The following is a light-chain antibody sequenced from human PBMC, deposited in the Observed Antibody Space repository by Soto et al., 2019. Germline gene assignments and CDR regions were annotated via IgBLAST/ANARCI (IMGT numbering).Light chain of an antibody. CDR1: SSDVGGYNY. Sequence: QSALTQPRSVSGSPGQSVTISCTATSSDVGGYNYVSWYQQHPGQAPKLMIYDVSKRPSGVPDRFSGSKSGNTASLTISGLQAEDEAAYYCCSYAGSYTLVFGGGTKLTVL. V-gene: IGLV2-11*01. CDR3: CSYAGSYTLV. CDR2: DVS. J-gene: IGLJ3*02.